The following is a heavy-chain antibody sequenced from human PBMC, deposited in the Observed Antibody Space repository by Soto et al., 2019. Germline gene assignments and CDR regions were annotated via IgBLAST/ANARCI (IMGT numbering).Heavy chain of an antibody. CDR3: AKVYSGYEALRYYYGMDV. Sequence: GGSLRLSCAASGFTFSSYAMSWVRQAPGKGLEWVSAISGSGGSTYYADSVKGRFTISRDNSKNTLYLQMNSLRAEDTAVYYCAKVYSGYEALRYYYGMDVWGQGTTVTVSS. V-gene: IGHV3-23*01. D-gene: IGHD5-12*01. CDR1: GFTFSSYA. CDR2: ISGSGGST. J-gene: IGHJ6*02.